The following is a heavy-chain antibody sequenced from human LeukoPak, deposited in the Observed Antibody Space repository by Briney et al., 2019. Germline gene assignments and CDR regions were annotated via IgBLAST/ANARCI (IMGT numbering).Heavy chain of an antibody. D-gene: IGHD5-24*01. CDR1: GYSISSGYY. J-gene: IGHJ5*02. Sequence: KSSETLSLTCTVSGYSISSGYYWGWIRQPPGKGLEWIGSIYHSGSTYYNPSLKSRVTISVDTSKNQFSLKLSSVTAADTAVYYCAKLDGYNLVDPWGQGTLVTVSS. CDR3: AKLDGYNLVDP. CDR2: IYHSGST. V-gene: IGHV4-38-2*02.